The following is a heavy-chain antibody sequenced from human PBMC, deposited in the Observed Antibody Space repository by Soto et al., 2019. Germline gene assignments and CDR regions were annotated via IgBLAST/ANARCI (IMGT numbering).Heavy chain of an antibody. V-gene: IGHV3-72*01. CDR1: GFTFSDHY. CDR3: ARISMRRGVSGYYDSSGYYYLPDAFDI. D-gene: IGHD3-22*01. J-gene: IGHJ3*02. Sequence: LRLSCAASGFTFSDHYMDWVRQAPGKGLEWVGRTRNKANSYTTGYAASVKGRFTISRDDSKNSLYLQTNSLKTEDTAVYYCARISMRRGVSGYYDSSGYYYLPDAFDIWGQGTMVTVSS. CDR2: TRNKANSYTT.